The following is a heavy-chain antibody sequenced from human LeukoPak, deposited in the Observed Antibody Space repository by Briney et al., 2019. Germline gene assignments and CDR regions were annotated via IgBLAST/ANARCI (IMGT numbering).Heavy chain of an antibody. CDR3: AMNHDY. CDR1: GFTFSPYW. Sequence: GGSLRLSCTASGFTFSPYWMTWVRQAPGKGLEWVASIKQHGTEKYYVDSVKGRFTVSRDNTKNSLYLQMNSLRAEDTAVYYCAMNHDYWGQGTLVTVSP. V-gene: IGHV3-7*01. CDR2: IKQHGTEK. J-gene: IGHJ4*02.